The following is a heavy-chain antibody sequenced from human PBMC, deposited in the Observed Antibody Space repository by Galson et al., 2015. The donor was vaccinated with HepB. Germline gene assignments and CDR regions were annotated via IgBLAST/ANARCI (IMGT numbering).Heavy chain of an antibody. CDR3: ARDRGISRRLVVVAASDYYYYYGMDV. CDR1: GFTFSSYW. D-gene: IGHD2-15*01. CDR2: IKQDGSEK. J-gene: IGHJ6*02. V-gene: IGHV3-7*03. Sequence: SLRLSCAASGFTFSSYWMSWVRQAPGKGLEWVANIKQDGSEKYYVDSVKGRFTISRDNAKNSLYLQMNSLRAEDTAVYYCARDRGISRRLVVVAASDYYYYYGMDVWGQGTTVTVSS.